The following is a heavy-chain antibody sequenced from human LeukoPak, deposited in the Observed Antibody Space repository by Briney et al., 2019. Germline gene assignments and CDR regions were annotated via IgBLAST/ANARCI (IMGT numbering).Heavy chain of an antibody. V-gene: IGHV3-30-3*01. CDR3: ARDRRGITGTTGAFDI. J-gene: IGHJ3*02. CDR1: GFTFSSYA. Sequence: GRSLRLSCAASGFTFSSYAMHWVRQAPGKGLEWVAVISYDGSNKYYADSVKGRFTISRDNSKNTLYLQMNSLRAEDTAVYYCARDRRGITGTTGAFDIWGQGTMVTVSS. D-gene: IGHD1-7*01. CDR2: ISYDGSNK.